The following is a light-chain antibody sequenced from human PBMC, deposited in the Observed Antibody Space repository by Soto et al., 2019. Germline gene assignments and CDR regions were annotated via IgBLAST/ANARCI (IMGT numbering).Light chain of an antibody. J-gene: IGKJ4*01. V-gene: IGKV3-15*01. CDR1: QSLNSN. CDR3: QQYNNWPLT. Sequence: EIVMTQSPATLSVSPGERATLSCRASQSLNSNLAWYQQKPGQAPRLLIYDASTRATGIPARFSGSGSGTEFTLTISGLQPEDVAVYCCQQYNNWPLTFGGGTKVQI. CDR2: DAS.